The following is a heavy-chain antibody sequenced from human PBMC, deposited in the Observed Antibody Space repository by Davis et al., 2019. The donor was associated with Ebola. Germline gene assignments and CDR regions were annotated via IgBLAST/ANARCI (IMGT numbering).Heavy chain of an antibody. CDR2: MNPNSGNT. V-gene: IGHV1-8*01. CDR1: GYTFTSYD. CDR3: ARLVGEFYFYGMDV. D-gene: IGHD3-10*01. J-gene: IGHJ6*04. Sequence: AASVKVSCKASGYTFTSYDINWVRQAPGQGLEWMGWMNPNSGNTGYAQKFQGRVTMTRNTSISTAYMELSSLRSEDTAVYYCARLVGEFYFYGMDVWGKGTTVTVSS.